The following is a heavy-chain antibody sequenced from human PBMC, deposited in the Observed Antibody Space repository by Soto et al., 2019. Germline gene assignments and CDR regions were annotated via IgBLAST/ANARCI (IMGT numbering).Heavy chain of an antibody. V-gene: IGHV4-59*08. CDR2: IYYSGST. D-gene: IGHD6-13*01. CDR1: GGSISSYY. Sequence: SETLSLTCTVSGGSISSYYWSWIRQPPGKGLEWIGYIYYSGSTNYNPSLKSRVTISVDTSKNQFSLKLSSVTAADTAVYYCARHRAAAGKRQKLSFDYWGQGTLVTVSS. J-gene: IGHJ4*02. CDR3: ARHRAAAGKRQKLSFDY.